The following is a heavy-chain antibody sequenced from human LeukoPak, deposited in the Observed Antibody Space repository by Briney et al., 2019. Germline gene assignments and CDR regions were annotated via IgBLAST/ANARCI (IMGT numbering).Heavy chain of an antibody. CDR1: GFTFSSYS. V-gene: IGHV3-48*04. CDR2: ISSSSSTI. CDR3: ARATTIVVVPAAMPEDY. J-gene: IGHJ4*02. D-gene: IGHD2-2*01. Sequence: PGGSLRLSCAASGFTFSSYSMNWVRQAPGKGLEWVSYISSSSSTIYYADSVKGRFTISRDNAKNSLYLQMNSLRAEDTAVYYCARATTIVVVPAAMPEDYWGQGTLVTVSS.